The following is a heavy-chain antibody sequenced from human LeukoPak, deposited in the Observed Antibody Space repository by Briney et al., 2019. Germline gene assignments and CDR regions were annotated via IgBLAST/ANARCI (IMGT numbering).Heavy chain of an antibody. CDR3: ARVIRDPGIAAAGIWGSHGGPGRPTCVDV. CDR2: IYFSGNT. Sequence: PSETLSLTCVVSGASISSSNYYWGWIRQPPGKGLEWIGSIYFSGNTYYNSSLKSRVSISVDTSNKEFSLRLSSATAADTAVYYCARVIRDPGIAAAGIWGSHGGPGRPTCVDVWGKGTTVTVSS. D-gene: IGHD6-13*01. J-gene: IGHJ6*04. CDR1: GASISSSNYY. V-gene: IGHV4-39*07.